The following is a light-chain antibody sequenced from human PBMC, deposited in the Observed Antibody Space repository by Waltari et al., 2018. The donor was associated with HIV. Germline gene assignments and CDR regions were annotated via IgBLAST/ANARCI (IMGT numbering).Light chain of an antibody. CDR3: QQYKSYSPSS. CDR2: KAS. J-gene: IGKJ2*01. V-gene: IGKV1-5*03. Sequence: DIKMTQSPSTLSASVGDTVSITCRASQSIDSWLAWYQQKPGKAPKLLIYKASNLESGVPPSFSGSGSGTEFTLTITSLLPDDFATYYCQQYKSYSPSSFGQGTRLEIK. CDR1: QSIDSW.